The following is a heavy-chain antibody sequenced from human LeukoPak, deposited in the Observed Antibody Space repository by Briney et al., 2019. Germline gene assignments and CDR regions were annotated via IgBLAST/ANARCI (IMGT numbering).Heavy chain of an antibody. D-gene: IGHD6-19*01. Sequence: SETLSLTCTVSGGSITSSSYYWGWIRQPPGKGLEWIGYIYYTGSTNYNPSLKSRVTMSVDTSKNQFSLKLSSVTAADTAVYYCARDSSGWYRWFDPWGQGTRVTVSS. V-gene: IGHV4-61*01. J-gene: IGHJ5*02. CDR3: ARDSSGWYRWFDP. CDR1: GGSITSSSYY. CDR2: IYYTGST.